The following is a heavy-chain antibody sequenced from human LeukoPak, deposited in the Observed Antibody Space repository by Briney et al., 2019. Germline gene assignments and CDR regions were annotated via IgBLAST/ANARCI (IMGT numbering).Heavy chain of an antibody. J-gene: IGHJ4*02. CDR3: AKDLSAHYGGYSLDH. Sequence: PGGSLRLSCAASGFTFSNYWMTWVRQAPGKGLEWVANIKQDGSEKYYVDSVKGRFTIFRDNAKNSLYLQMNSLKTEDTAVYYCAKDLSAHYGGYSLDHWGQGTLVTVSS. D-gene: IGHD4-23*01. V-gene: IGHV3-7*01. CDR1: GFTFSNYW. CDR2: IKQDGSEK.